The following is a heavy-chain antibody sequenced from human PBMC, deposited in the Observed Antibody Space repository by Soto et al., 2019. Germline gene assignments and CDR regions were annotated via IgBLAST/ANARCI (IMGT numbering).Heavy chain of an antibody. V-gene: IGHV3-30*18. D-gene: IGHD5-12*01. Sequence: PGGSLRLSCAASGFTFSSYGMHWVRQAPGKGLEWVAVISYDGSNKYYADSVKGRFTISRDNSKNTLYLQMNSLRAEDTAVYYCAKDYERAMATIYYYHYGMDVWGQGTTVTVSS. J-gene: IGHJ6*02. CDR2: ISYDGSNK. CDR1: GFTFSSYG. CDR3: AKDYERAMATIYYYHYGMDV.